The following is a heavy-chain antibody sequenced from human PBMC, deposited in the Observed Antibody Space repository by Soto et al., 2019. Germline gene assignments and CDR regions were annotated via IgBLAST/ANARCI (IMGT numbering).Heavy chain of an antibody. CDR2: IYYSGST. D-gene: IGHD6-25*01. CDR1: VGSISIVGHC. V-gene: IGHV4-31*03. Sequence: PSETLALTCSFSVGSISIVGHCWTWIRQLPGKGVEWIGYIYYSGSTDYNPSLKSRVTISVDRSKNQFSLNLSSVTAADTSIYYCARESGGYDSYTSYGLDVWGQGTTVTVSS. J-gene: IGHJ6*02. CDR3: ARESGGYDSYTSYGLDV.